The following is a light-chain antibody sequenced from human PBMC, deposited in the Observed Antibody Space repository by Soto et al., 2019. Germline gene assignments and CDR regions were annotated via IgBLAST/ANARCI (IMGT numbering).Light chain of an antibody. CDR3: QQYGSSPET. J-gene: IGKJ1*01. Sequence: EVGLTQSPGTLSLSPGERATLSCRASQSVSSSYLAWYQQKPGQAPRLLIYGASSRATGIPDRFSGSGSGTDFTLTITRLEPEDFAVYNCQQYGSSPETFGQRTK. CDR1: QSVSSSY. V-gene: IGKV3-20*01. CDR2: GAS.